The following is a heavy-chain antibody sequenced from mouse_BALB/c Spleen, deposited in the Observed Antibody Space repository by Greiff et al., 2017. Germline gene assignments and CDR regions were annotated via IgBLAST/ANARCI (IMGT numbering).Heavy chain of an antibody. CDR1: GFTFSSYA. J-gene: IGHJ4*01. CDR2: ISSGGST. CDR3: AREGGNYVRYYAMDY. D-gene: IGHD2-1*01. Sequence: EVKLMESGGGLVKPGGSLKLSCAASGFTFSSYAMSWVRQTPEKRLEWVASISSGGSTYYPDSVKGRFTISRDNARNILYLQMSSLRSEDTAMYYCAREGGNYVRYYAMDYWGQGTSVTVSS. V-gene: IGHV5-6-5*01.